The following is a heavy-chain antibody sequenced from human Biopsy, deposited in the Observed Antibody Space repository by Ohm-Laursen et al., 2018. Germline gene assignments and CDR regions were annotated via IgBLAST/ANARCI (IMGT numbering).Heavy chain of an antibody. J-gene: IGHJ4*02. Sequence: GSLRLSCTASGFSVNDNYMSWVRQAPGKGLEWVSFIYGDGRTFYAGSVKDRFTLSRDTSNNLMFLQMDCLRADDTAVYYCARGGIVSVHSYGRMGLFYFDSWGQGILVTVAS. CDR1: GFSVNDNY. CDR2: IYGDGRT. D-gene: IGHD5-18*01. CDR3: ARGGIVSVHSYGRMGLFYFDS. V-gene: IGHV3-53*01.